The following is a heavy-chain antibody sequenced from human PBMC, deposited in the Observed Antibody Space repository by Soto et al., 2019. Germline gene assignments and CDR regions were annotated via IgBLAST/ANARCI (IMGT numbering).Heavy chain of an antibody. D-gene: IGHD3-16*01. CDR2: IFSKDER. V-gene: IGHV2-26*01. CDR3: TRIRRPDSYDLGGGYAGAPHNWFDR. Sequence: QVTLTESGPVLVKPTETLTLTCSVSGFSLSNVRMGVSWFRQAPGKALEWLAHIFSKDERPYNPPLKNRVTTTEGTLYSQAVLTVSSVDPGYTGTYCCTRIRRPDSYDLGGGYAGAPHNWFDRWGQGILVSVSS. CDR1: GFSLSNVRMG. J-gene: IGHJ5*02.